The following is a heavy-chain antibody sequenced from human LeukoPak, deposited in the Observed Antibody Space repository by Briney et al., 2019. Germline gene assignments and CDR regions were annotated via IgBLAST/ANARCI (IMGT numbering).Heavy chain of an antibody. J-gene: IGHJ5*02. Sequence: GGSLRLSCAASGFTFSDYYMSWIRQAPGKGLEWVSYISSSGSTIYYADSVKGRFTISRDNAKNSLYLQMNSLRAEDTAVYYCARDQLDAQYSSSWYNVWFDPWGQGTLVTVSS. CDR3: ARDQLDAQYSSSWYNVWFDP. CDR2: ISSSGSTI. V-gene: IGHV3-11*01. D-gene: IGHD6-13*01. CDR1: GFTFSDYY.